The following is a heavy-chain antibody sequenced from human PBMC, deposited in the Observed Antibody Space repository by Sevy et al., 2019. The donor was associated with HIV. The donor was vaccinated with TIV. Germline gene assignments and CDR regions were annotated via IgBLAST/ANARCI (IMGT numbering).Heavy chain of an antibody. Sequence: SETLSLNCTVSGGSITTSGYYWGWIRQPPGKGLEWIGSISYSGGAYYNPSLRSRVTISVDTSNNHFSLRLSSGTAAETAVFYFATLHSRGWREIDAFAIWGQGTMVTVSS. CDR3: ATLHSRGWREIDAFAI. J-gene: IGHJ3*02. CDR2: ISYSGGA. CDR1: GGSITTSGYY. D-gene: IGHD6-19*01. V-gene: IGHV4-39*02.